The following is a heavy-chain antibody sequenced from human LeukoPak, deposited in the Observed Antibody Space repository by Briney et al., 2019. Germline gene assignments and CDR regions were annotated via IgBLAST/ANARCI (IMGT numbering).Heavy chain of an antibody. Sequence: PSETLSLTCTVSGGSISGSSSYWGWIRQPPGEGLEWIGNIYYRGTTYYSPSLKSRVTISVDTSMNLFSMKLSSVTAADTAVYYCARHSDYIRSAMDVWGQGTTVTVSS. V-gene: IGHV4-39*01. D-gene: IGHD3-10*01. CDR2: IYYRGTT. CDR1: GGSISGSSSY. J-gene: IGHJ6*02. CDR3: ARHSDYIRSAMDV.